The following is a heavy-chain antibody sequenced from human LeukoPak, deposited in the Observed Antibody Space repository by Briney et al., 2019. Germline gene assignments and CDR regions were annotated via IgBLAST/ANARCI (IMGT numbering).Heavy chain of an antibody. V-gene: IGHV3-33*06. J-gene: IGHJ6*03. D-gene: IGHD2-21*02. CDR3: AKEGDEFRGYLDV. CDR2: IHNDGTQG. Sequence: PGPSLRLSCAASGFTFSRLGMQLVRQAPGKGLEWVAVIHNDGTQGQYGDSVKGRFTISKDNSQSTLYLQMNNLRDDDTAVYYCAKEGDEFRGYLDVWGKGTTVTVSS. CDR1: GFTFSRLG.